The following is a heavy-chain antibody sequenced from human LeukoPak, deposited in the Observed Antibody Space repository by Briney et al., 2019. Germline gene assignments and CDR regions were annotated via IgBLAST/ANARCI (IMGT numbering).Heavy chain of an antibody. CDR1: GGSISSYY. CDR2: INHSGST. CDR3: ASLPPARTYTNYYYYYYMDV. Sequence: SETLSLTCTVSGGSISSYYWSWIRQPPGKGLEWIGEINHSGSTNYNPSLKSRVTISVDMSKNQFSLKLSSVTAADTAVYYCASLPPARTYTNYYYYYYMDVWGKGTTVTVSS. J-gene: IGHJ6*03. V-gene: IGHV4-34*01. D-gene: IGHD1-26*01.